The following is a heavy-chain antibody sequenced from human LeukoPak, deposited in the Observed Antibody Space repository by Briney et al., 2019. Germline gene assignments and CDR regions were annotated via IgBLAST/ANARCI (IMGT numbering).Heavy chain of an antibody. D-gene: IGHD2-2*02. Sequence: SETLSLTCTVSGGSISSYYWSWIRQPPGKGLEWIGYIYYSGSTNYNPSLKSRVTISVDTSKNQFSLKLSSVTAADTAVYYCARGLVVVPAAISAAFDIWGQGTMVTVSS. CDR1: GGSISSYY. CDR2: IYYSGST. J-gene: IGHJ3*02. V-gene: IGHV4-59*12. CDR3: ARGLVVVPAAISAAFDI.